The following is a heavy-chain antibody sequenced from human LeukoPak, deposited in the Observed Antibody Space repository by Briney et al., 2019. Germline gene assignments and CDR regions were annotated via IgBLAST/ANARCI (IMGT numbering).Heavy chain of an antibody. CDR1: GFPFSSYA. J-gene: IGHJ4*02. D-gene: IGHD6-19*01. CDR3: AKALAMGGWYYFFDY. Sequence: GGSLRLSCVASGFPFSSYAMSWVRQAPGKGLEWVSSFTGSGGTYYADSVKGRFTISRDNSENTLYLHMNSLTAEDTAIYYCAKALAMGGWYYFFDYWGQGALVTVSS. CDR2: FTGSGGT. V-gene: IGHV3-23*01.